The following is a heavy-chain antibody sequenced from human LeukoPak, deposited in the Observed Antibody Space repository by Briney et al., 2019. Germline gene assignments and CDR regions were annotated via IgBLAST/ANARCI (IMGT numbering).Heavy chain of an antibody. CDR1: GYTFTSYY. CDR2: INPSGGST. V-gene: IGHV1-46*01. D-gene: IGHD1-1*01. Sequence: ASVKVSCKASGYTFTSYYMHWVRQAPGQGLEWMGIINPSGGSTNYAQKFRGRVSMSRDTSTSTIYMELSSLRSEDTAVYYCARDYWNDYWGQGTLVTVSS. CDR3: ARDYWNDY. J-gene: IGHJ4*02.